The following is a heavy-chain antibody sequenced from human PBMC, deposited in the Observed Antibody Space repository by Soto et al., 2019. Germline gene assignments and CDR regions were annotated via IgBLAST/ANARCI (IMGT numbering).Heavy chain of an antibody. CDR3: AKDQVSFFRQAAGADF. Sequence: EVQVLESGGGLVQPGGSLRLSGAASGFTFNTFVMNWVRQAPGKGLEWVSAISGSGRSTYYADSVKGRFTISRDNSMNMVYLKMNSLRVYDTAVYYCAKDQVSFFRQAAGADFWGQGTLVTVSS. CDR1: GFTFNTFV. J-gene: IGHJ4*02. D-gene: IGHD6-13*01. CDR2: ISGSGRST. V-gene: IGHV3-23*01.